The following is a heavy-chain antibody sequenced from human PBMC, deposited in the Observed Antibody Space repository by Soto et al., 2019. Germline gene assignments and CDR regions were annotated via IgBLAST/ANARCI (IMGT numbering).Heavy chain of an antibody. CDR3: ARRSAPAGRGSYYFDY. D-gene: IGHD6-13*01. J-gene: IGHJ4*02. CDR2: IYPGDSDT. Sequence: GESLKISCKGSGYSFTNYWIAWVRQMPGKGLEWMGIIYPGDSDTRYSPSFQGQVTISADKSISTAYLQWSSLKASDTAMFYCARRSAPAGRGSYYFDYWGQGTLVTVSS. V-gene: IGHV5-51*01. CDR1: GYSFTNYW.